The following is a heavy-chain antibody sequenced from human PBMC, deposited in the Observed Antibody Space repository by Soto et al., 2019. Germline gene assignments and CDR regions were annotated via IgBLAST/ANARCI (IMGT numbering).Heavy chain of an antibody. CDR3: AKDSGGGYGMDV. Sequence: GGSLRLSCAASGFTFSSYGMHWVRQAPGKGLEWVAVISYDGSNKYYADSVKGRFTISRDNSKNTLYLQMNSLRAEDTAVYYCAKDSGGGYGMDVWGQGNTVTVSS. CDR1: GFTFSSYG. D-gene: IGHD3-10*01. CDR2: ISYDGSNK. V-gene: IGHV3-30*18. J-gene: IGHJ6*02.